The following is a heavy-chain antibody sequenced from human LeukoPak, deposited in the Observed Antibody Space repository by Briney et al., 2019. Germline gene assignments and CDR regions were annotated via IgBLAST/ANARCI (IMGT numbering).Heavy chain of an antibody. CDR1: GCSLSSYY. CDR3: ARGPQGYSSSWARYYTEA. CDR2: IYTSGST. V-gene: IGHV4-4*07. J-gene: IGHJ6*03. D-gene: IGHD6-13*01. Sequence: SETLSLTCTVSGCSLSSYYWSWIRQPAGKGLEWVGLIYTSGSTNYNPSLKSRVTMSVDTSKNQCSLKLSNVTAADTAVYYCARGPQGYSSSWARYYTEAWGTGTTLTVSS.